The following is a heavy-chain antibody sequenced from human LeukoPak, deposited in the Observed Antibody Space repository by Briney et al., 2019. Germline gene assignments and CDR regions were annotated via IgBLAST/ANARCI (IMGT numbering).Heavy chain of an antibody. V-gene: IGHV4-34*01. D-gene: IGHD3-9*01. CDR2: INHSGST. Sequence: SETLSLTCAVYGGSFSGYYWSWIRQPPGKGLEWIGGINHSGSTNYNPSLKSRVTISVNTSKNQFSLKLSSVTAADTAVYYCARQITYYDILTGYQYYFDYWGQGTLVTVSS. J-gene: IGHJ4*02. CDR1: GGSFSGYY. CDR3: ARQITYYDILTGYQYYFDY.